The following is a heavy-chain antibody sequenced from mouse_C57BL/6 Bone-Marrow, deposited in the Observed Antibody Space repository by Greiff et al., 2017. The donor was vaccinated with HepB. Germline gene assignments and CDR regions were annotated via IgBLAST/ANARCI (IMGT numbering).Heavy chain of an antibody. CDR3: ARDVKGYGSSYGDYAMDY. CDR1: GYTFTSYW. CDR2: IDPSDSYT. Sequence: QVQLQQPGAELVMPGASVKLSCKASGYTFTSYWMHWVKQRPGQGLEWIGEIDPSDSYTNYNQKFKGKSTLTVDKSSSTAYMQLSSLTSEDSAVYYCARDVKGYGSSYGDYAMDYWGQGTSVTVSS. J-gene: IGHJ4*01. V-gene: IGHV1-69*01. D-gene: IGHD1-1*01.